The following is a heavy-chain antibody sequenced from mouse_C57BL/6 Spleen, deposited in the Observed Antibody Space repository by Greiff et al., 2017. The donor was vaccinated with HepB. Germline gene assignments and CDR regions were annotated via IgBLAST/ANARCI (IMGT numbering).Heavy chain of an antibody. Sequence: VQGVESGAELARPGASVKLSCKASGYTFTSYGISWVKQRTGQGLEWIGEIYPRSGNTYYNEKFKGKATLTADKSSSTAYMELRSLTSEDSAVYFGARYGSSYWYAMDYWGQGTSVTVSS. CDR2: IYPRSGNT. CDR3: ARYGSSYWYAMDY. CDR1: GYTFTSYG. D-gene: IGHD1-1*01. V-gene: IGHV1-81*01. J-gene: IGHJ4*01.